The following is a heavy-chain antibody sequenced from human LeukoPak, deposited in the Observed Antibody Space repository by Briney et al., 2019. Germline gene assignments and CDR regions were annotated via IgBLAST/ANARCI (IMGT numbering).Heavy chain of an antibody. V-gene: IGHV3-66*04. CDR2: IYSGGNT. J-gene: IGHJ5*02. CDR3: ARLVTGTTVINSGWFDP. D-gene: IGHD4-23*01. Sequence: GGSLRLSCAASGFTVSSNYMTWVRQAPGKGLEWASVIYSGGNTYYADSVKGRFSISRDNSKNTVYLQMNSLRAEDTAVYYCARLVTGTTVINSGWFDPWGQGALVTVSS. CDR1: GFTVSSNY.